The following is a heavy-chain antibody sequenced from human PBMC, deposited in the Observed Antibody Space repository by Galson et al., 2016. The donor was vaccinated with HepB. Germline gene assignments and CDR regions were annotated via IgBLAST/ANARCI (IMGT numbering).Heavy chain of an antibody. Sequence: SVKVSCKASGYTFTNYAMHWVRQAPGQRLEWMGWISAGNGNTKYSQKFQGRVTITRDASASTAYMELSSLRSEDTAVYYCAREIGATAIRLLYFDLWGRGTLVTVSS. J-gene: IGHJ2*01. CDR2: ISAGNGNT. CDR1: GYTFTNYA. CDR3: AREIGATAIRLLYFDL. D-gene: IGHD2-21*02. V-gene: IGHV1-3*01.